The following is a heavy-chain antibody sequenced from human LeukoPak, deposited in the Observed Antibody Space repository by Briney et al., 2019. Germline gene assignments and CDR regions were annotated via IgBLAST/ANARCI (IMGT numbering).Heavy chain of an antibody. J-gene: IGHJ3*02. CDR3: ASGYYYDSSGYRYAAFDI. D-gene: IGHD3-22*01. Sequence: PSETLSLTCTVSGGSISSSSYYWGWIRQPPGKGLEWIGSIYYSGSTYYNPSLKSRVTISVDTSKNQFSLKLSSVTAADTAVYYCASGYYYDSSGYRYAAFDIWGPGTMVTVSS. CDR1: GGSISSSSYY. V-gene: IGHV4-39*01. CDR2: IYYSGST.